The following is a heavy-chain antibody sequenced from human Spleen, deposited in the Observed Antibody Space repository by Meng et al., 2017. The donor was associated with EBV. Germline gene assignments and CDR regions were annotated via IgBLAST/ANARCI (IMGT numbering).Heavy chain of an antibody. Sequence: QVQLQELGPGLVKASQTLTLTCAVSGGSISSGDYYWSWIRQPPGKGLEWIGYIHYSGSTHYNSSLRSRITMSLDTSKNKLSLKLSSVTAADTAVYYCARASSGDSDGFDYWGQGTLVTVSS. CDR2: IHYSGST. J-gene: IGHJ4*02. CDR3: ARASSGDSDGFDY. D-gene: IGHD5-18*01. CDR1: GGSISSGDYY. V-gene: IGHV4-30-4*01.